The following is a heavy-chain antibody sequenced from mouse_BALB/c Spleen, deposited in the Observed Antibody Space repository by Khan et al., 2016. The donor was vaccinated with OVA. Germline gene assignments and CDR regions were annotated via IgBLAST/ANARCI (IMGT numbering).Heavy chain of an antibody. J-gene: IGHJ3*01. CDR3: TRHGYVAWFTY. D-gene: IGHD2-2*01. V-gene: IGHV1S135*01. CDR2: IDPFSGGI. Sequence: VQLKESGPELMKPGASVKISCKASGYSFTSYYIHWIMQSHGKSLEWIGYIDPFSGGITYNQKFKGKATLTVDKSSSTAYIYFSNLTSEDSAVYYCTRHGYVAWFTYGGQGTLVTGSA. CDR1: GYSFTSYY.